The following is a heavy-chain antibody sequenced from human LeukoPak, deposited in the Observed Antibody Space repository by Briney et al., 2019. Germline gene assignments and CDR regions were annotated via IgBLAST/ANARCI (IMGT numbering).Heavy chain of an antibody. CDR1: GYRFTDYY. D-gene: IGHD2-21*01. CDR2: INPNSGGT. V-gene: IGHV1-2*02. Sequence: ASVKVSCKTSGYRFTDYYMNWVRQTPGQGLEWMGWINPNSGGTSSAQKFQGRVTMTRDTSITTVYMEVSWLTSDDTAIYYCARADRLHGGPYLIGPWGQGTLVTVSS. J-gene: IGHJ5*02. CDR3: ARADRLHGGPYLIGP.